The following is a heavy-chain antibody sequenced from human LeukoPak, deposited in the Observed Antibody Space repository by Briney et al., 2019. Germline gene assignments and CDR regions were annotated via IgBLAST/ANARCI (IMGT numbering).Heavy chain of an antibody. D-gene: IGHD4-17*01. V-gene: IGHV3-30*04. CDR1: GFTFSSYA. Sequence: GGSLRLSCAASGFTFSSYAMHGVRQAPGKGLEWVAVISYDGSNKYYADSVKGRFTISRDNSKNTLYLQMNSLRAEDTAVYYCAREKSGDSPNFDYWGQGTLVTVSS. CDR3: AREKSGDSPNFDY. J-gene: IGHJ4*02. CDR2: ISYDGSNK.